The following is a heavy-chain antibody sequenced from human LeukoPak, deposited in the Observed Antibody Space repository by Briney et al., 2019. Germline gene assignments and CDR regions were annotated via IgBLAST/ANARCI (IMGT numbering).Heavy chain of an antibody. Sequence: SETLSLTCTVSGGSISSYYWSWIRQPAGKGLEWIGRIYTSGSTNYNPSLKSRVTMSVDTSKNQFSLKLSSVTAADTAVYYCARHLSSWSSYYYYGMDVWGQGTTVTVSS. J-gene: IGHJ6*02. D-gene: IGHD6-13*01. CDR1: GGSISSYY. V-gene: IGHV4-4*07. CDR2: IYTSGST. CDR3: ARHLSSWSSYYYYGMDV.